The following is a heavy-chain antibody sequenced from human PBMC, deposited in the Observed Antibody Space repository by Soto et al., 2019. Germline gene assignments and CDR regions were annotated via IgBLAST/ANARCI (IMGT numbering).Heavy chain of an antibody. V-gene: IGHV3-9*01. J-gene: IGHJ6*04. Sequence: EVQLVESGGGLVQPGWSLRLSCAVSGFTFDDYAMHWVRQAPGKGLEWVSGISWNGGSVGYADSVKGRFTISRDNAKNFLYLQMNSLRVEDTALYYCGKDICRGYPCGIDVWGEGTTVTVSS. D-gene: IGHD5-12*01. CDR2: ISWNGGSV. CDR3: GKDICRGYPCGIDV. CDR1: GFTFDDYA.